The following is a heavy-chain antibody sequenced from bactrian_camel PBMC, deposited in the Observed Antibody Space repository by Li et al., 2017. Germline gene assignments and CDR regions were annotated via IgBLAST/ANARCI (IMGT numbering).Heavy chain of an antibody. Sequence: VQLVESGGGSVQAGESRKLSCSVSGNTGSGSMGWFRQAPGHEREGIAGPGKQREALACISAGGGAPEYADSVKGRFTISRDSAKNTVYLQMNNLQPEDTATYYCAEGRGSRGEHCYPLNYWGQGTQVTVS. CDR1: GNTGSGS. V-gene: IGHV3S54*01. CDR3: AEGRGSRGEHCYPLNY. CDR2: ISAGGGAP. J-gene: IGHJ4*01. D-gene: IGHD6*01.